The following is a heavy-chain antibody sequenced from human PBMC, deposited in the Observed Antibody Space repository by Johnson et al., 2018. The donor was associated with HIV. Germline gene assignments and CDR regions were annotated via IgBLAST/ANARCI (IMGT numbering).Heavy chain of an antibody. V-gene: IGHV3-15*01. D-gene: IGHD5-18*01. CDR2: IKSETDGGTT. CDR1: GFTFSSYA. CDR3: ATEAGIELWLIEAFDL. Sequence: VQLVESGGGLVKPGGSLRLSCAASGFTFSSYAMHWVRQAPGKGLEWVGRIKSETDGGTTDYAAPVKDRFIISRDDSKDTLYLQMNSLKTEDTAVYYCATEAGIELWLIEAFDLWGQGTMVTVSS. J-gene: IGHJ3*01.